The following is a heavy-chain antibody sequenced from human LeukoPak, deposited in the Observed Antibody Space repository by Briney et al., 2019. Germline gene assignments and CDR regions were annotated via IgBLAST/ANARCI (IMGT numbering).Heavy chain of an antibody. CDR2: ITRSGST. CDR3: ATGPDYYDSSSYYSHY. J-gene: IGHJ4*02. Sequence: SETLSLTCAVYGGSFSGYYWSWIRQPPGKGLEWIGEITRSGSTKYNPSLKSRVTMSVDTSKNQFSLRLSSVTPADTAVYYCATGPDYYDSSSYYSHYWGRGTLVTVSS. V-gene: IGHV4-34*01. D-gene: IGHD3-22*01. CDR1: GGSFSGYY.